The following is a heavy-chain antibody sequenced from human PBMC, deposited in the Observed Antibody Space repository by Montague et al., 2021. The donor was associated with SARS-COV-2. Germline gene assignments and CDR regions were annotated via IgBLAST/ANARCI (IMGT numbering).Heavy chain of an antibody. Sequence: PALVKPTQTLTLTCTFSGFSLSTSGVGVGWIRQPPGKALEWLALIYWDDDKRYSPSLKSRLTITKGTSKNQVVLTMTNMDPVDTATYYCARRITIYAFDIWGQGTMVTVSS. V-gene: IGHV2-5*02. CDR2: IYWDDDK. CDR3: ARRITIYAFDI. D-gene: IGHD3-3*01. J-gene: IGHJ3*02. CDR1: GFSLSTSGVG.